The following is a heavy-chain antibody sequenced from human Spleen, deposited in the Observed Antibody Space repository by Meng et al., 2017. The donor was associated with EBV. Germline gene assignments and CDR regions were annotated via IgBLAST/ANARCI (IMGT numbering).Heavy chain of an antibody. Sequence: QVPLQAAGPGLVKPSETLSLTCAFSGDSFSSSNWWSWVRQPPGKGLEWIGEIYHSGSTNYNPSLKSRVTISIDKSENQFSLKLTSVTAADTALYYCARDRGAQYSGWFDPWGPGTLVTVSS. CDR1: GDSFSSSNW. J-gene: IGHJ5*02. V-gene: IGHV4-4*02. CDR3: ARDRGAQYSGWFDP. D-gene: IGHD6-6*01. CDR2: IYHSGST.